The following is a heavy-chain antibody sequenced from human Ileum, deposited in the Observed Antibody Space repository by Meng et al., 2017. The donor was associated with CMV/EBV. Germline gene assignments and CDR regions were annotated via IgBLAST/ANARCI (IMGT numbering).Heavy chain of an antibody. Sequence: PCTASGYMFTGYYIHWVRQAPGQGLEWMGRIIPDNGDTNYAQKFQGRVIMTRDTAISTAYMELSSLRSDDTAVYYCARGGDDYGDYWGQGTLVTVSS. CDR3: ARGGDDYGDY. J-gene: IGHJ4*02. CDR2: IIPDNGDT. D-gene: IGHD3-16*01. CDR1: GYMFTGYY. V-gene: IGHV1-2*06.